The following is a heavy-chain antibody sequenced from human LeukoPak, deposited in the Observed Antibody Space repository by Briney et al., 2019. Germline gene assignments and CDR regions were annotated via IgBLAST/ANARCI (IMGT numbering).Heavy chain of an antibody. CDR2: ISCSSSYI. CDR1: GFTFSSYS. CDR3: ARAGDSSSSRAWGYYYMDV. V-gene: IGHV3-21*01. J-gene: IGHJ6*03. Sequence: PGGSLRLSCAASGFTFSSYSMNWVRQAPGKGLEWVSSISCSSSYIYYADSVKGRFTISRDNAKNSLYLQMNSLRAEDTAVYYCARAGDSSSSRAWGYYYMDVWGKGTTVTVSS. D-gene: IGHD6-6*01.